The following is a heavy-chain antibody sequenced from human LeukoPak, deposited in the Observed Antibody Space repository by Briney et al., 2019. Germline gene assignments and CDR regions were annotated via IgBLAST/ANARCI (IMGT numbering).Heavy chain of an antibody. CDR1: GFTFDDYA. Sequence: GGSLRLSCAASGFTFDDYAMHWVRQAPGKGLEWVSGISWNSGSIGYADSVKGRFTISRDNAKNSLYLQMNSLRAEDTALYYCAKDRSWGSSWYNAFDIWGQGTMVTVSS. V-gene: IGHV3-9*01. CDR3: AKDRSWGSSWYNAFDI. J-gene: IGHJ3*02. CDR2: ISWNSGSI. D-gene: IGHD6-13*01.